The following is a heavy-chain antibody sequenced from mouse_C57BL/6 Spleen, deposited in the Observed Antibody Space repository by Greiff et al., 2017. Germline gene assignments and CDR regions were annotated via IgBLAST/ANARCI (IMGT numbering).Heavy chain of an antibody. Sequence: VQLKQSGAELARPGASVKLSCKASGYTFTSYGISWVKQRTGQGLEWIGEIYPRSGNTYYNEKFKGKATLTADKSSSTAYMELRSLTSEDSAVYFCARDGLGAFAYWGQGTLVTVSA. V-gene: IGHV1-81*01. CDR3: ARDGLGAFAY. D-gene: IGHD3-1*01. J-gene: IGHJ3*01. CDR2: IYPRSGNT. CDR1: GYTFTSYG.